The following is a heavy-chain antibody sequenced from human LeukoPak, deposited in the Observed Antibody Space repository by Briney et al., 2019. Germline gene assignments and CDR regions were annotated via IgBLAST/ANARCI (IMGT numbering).Heavy chain of an antibody. CDR1: GFTFCSYA. D-gene: IGHD6-13*01. J-gene: IGHJ4*02. V-gene: IGHV3-23*01. CDR3: AKVLSSSWGYFGF. Sequence: SGGSLRLSCAASGFTFCSYAMSWVRQAPGKGLEWVSTIGDTTYYADSVKGRFTISRDDSKNTLYLEMNSLRVEDTALYYCAKVLSSSWGYFGFWGQGTLVTVSS. CDR2: IGDTT.